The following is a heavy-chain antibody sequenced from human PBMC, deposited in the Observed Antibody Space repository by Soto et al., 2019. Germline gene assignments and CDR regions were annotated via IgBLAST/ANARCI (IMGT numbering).Heavy chain of an antibody. V-gene: IGHV4-31*03. J-gene: IGHJ4*02. CDR3: ARGLSVTLFDN. CDR1: GGSISTGGYY. D-gene: IGHD4-17*01. Sequence: QVQLQESGPGLVKPSQTLSLTCTVSGGSISTGGYYWTWIRQHPGKGLEWIGYIYYSGSTYYNPSLQSRVTISVDTSKNQFSLKLSSVTAADTAVYYCARGLSVTLFDNWGQGTLVPVSS. CDR2: IYYSGST.